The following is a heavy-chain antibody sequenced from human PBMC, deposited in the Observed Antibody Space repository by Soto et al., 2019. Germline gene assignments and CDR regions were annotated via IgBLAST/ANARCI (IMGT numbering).Heavy chain of an antibody. D-gene: IGHD5-18*01. Sequence: PGESLKISCKGSGYSFTSYGISWVRQMPGKGLEWMGRIDPSDSYTNYRPTLQGHVTISADKSISTAYLQWSSLKASDTAMYYCATELWSWNYWGQVTLVTVSS. J-gene: IGHJ4*02. CDR3: ATELWSWNY. V-gene: IGHV5-10-1*01. CDR2: IDPSDSYT. CDR1: GYSFTSYG.